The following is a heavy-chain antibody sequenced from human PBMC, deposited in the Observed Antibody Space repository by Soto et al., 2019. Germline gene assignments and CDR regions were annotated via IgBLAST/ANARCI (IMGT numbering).Heavy chain of an antibody. CDR1: GFTFISYG. D-gene: IGHD5-12*01. J-gene: IGHJ4*02. CDR3: AKPTADIVARRSAYYFDY. V-gene: IGHV3-30*18. Sequence: QVQLVESGGGVVQPGRSLRLSCAASGFTFISYGMHWVRQAPGKGLECVAVISYDGSNKYYADSVKGRFTISRDNSKNMLYLKMNSLRAEDTAVYYCAKPTADIVARRSAYYFDYWGQRTLVTVSS. CDR2: ISYDGSNK.